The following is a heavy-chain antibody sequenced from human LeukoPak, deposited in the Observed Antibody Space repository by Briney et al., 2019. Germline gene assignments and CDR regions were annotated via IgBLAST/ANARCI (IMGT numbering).Heavy chain of an antibody. CDR1: GGSISSYY. CDR2: IYYSGST. V-gene: IGHV4-59*01. Sequence: PSETLSLTCTVSGGSISSYYWSWIRQPPGKGLEWIGYIYYSGSTNYNPSLKSRVTISVDTSKNQFSLKLSSVTAADTAVYYCARNPGGYSYGYRGWQNYFDYWGQGTLVTVSS. D-gene: IGHD5-18*01. J-gene: IGHJ4*02. CDR3: ARNPGGYSYGYRGWQNYFDY.